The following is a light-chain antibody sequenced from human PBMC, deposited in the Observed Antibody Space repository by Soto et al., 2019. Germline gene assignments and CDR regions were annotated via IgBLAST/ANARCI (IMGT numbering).Light chain of an antibody. J-gene: IGKJ1*01. CDR1: QGISSY. CDR2: AAS. Sequence: AIRMTQSPSSLSASTGDRVTITCRASQGISSYLAWYQQKPGKAPKLLIYAASTLQSGVPSRFSGSGSGTDFTLTISSLQSEDFASYFCQHTFNSPPWTFGQGTKVDI. CDR3: QHTFNSPPWT. V-gene: IGKV1-8*01.